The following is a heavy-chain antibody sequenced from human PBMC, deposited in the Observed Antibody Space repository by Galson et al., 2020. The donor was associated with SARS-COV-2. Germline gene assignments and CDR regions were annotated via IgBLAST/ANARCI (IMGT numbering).Heavy chain of an antibody. CDR2: IKGDGSET. CDR1: GFTFNDFW. D-gene: IGHD6-19*01. V-gene: IGHV3-7*01. J-gene: IGHJ4*02. CDR3: SREGWQGGY. Sequence: GGSLRLSCEVSGFTFNDFWMSWFRQAPGKGLEWVANIKGDGSETNYADFVKGRFSISRDNAANSLYLQMNSLRVEDSAVYYCSREGWQGGYWGQGPRVTVSS.